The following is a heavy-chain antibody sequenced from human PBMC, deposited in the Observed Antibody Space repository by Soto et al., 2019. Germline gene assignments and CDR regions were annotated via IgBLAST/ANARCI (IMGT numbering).Heavy chain of an antibody. J-gene: IGHJ5*02. Sequence: QVQLVQSGAEVKKPGASVRVSCKASGYAFSSYGISWVRQAPGQGLEWMGWISGYSGNTNYAQKFQGRVTMTTETSTTTAYMELRSLRPDDTAVYYCAIAMGGYDLGWFDPWGQGTPVTVSS. CDR3: AIAMGGYDLGWFDP. D-gene: IGHD5-12*01. CDR1: GYAFSSYG. CDR2: ISGYSGNT. V-gene: IGHV1-18*04.